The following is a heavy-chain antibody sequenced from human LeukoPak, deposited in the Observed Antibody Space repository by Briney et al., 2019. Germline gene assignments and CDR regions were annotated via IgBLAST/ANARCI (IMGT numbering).Heavy chain of an antibody. CDR1: GFSLSNYW. D-gene: IGHD1-26*01. J-gene: IGHJ4*02. CDR2: IKLDGSEK. V-gene: IGHV3-7*01. CDR3: ARETRGSYVPGLDS. Sequence: GGSLRLSCSASGFSLSNYWISWGRPAPGKGLGWVANIKLDGSEKYYVNSVKGRFTISRDNAKNSLNLQMNSLRAEDSAVYYCARETRGSYVPGLDSWGQGTLVTVSS.